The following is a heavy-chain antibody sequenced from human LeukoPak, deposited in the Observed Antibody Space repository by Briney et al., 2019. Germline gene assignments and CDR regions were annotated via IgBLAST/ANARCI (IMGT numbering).Heavy chain of an antibody. V-gene: IGHV3-23*01. CDR1: GFTFSSYA. J-gene: IGHJ4*02. CDR3: ARDRDYYDSSGSYFDY. CDR2: ISGGAGST. Sequence: PGGSLRLSCAASGFTFSSYAMSWVRQAPGKGLEWVSAISGGAGSTYYADSVKGRFTISRDNSKNTLYLQMNSLRAEDTAVYYCARDRDYYDSSGSYFDYWGQGTLVTVSS. D-gene: IGHD3-22*01.